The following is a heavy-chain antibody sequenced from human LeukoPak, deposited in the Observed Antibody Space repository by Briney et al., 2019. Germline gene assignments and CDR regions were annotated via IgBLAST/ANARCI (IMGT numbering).Heavy chain of an antibody. CDR3: ARMRSYIVGATSHNWFDP. J-gene: IGHJ5*02. CDR1: GYTFTSYD. Sequence: ASVKVSCKASGYTFTSYDINWVRQATGQGLEWMGWMNPNSGNTGYAQKFQGRVTMTRNTSISTAYMELSSLRSEDTAVYYCARMRSYIVGATSHNWFDPWGQGTLVTVSS. CDR2: MNPNSGNT. D-gene: IGHD1-26*01. V-gene: IGHV1-8*01.